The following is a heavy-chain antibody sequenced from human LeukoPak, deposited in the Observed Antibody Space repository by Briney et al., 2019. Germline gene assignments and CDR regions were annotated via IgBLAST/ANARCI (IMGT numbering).Heavy chain of an antibody. CDR1: GFTFGSYA. V-gene: IGHV3-23*01. D-gene: IGHD2-2*01. CDR2: ISGSGGST. Sequence: PGGSLRLSCAASGFTFGSYAMSWVRQAPEKGLEWVSAISGSGGSTYYADSVKGRFTISRDNSKNTLYLQINSLRAEDTALYYCAKDCTSTNCYVDYWGQGTLVTVSS. J-gene: IGHJ4*02. CDR3: AKDCTSTNCYVDY.